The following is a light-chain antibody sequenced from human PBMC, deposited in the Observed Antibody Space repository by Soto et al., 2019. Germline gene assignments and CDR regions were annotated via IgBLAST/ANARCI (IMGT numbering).Light chain of an antibody. CDR2: EVS. CDR3: SSYTSSSTQV. Sequence: QSALTQPASVSGSPGQSITISCTGTSSDVGGYNYVSWYQQHPGKAPKLMIYEVSNRPSGVSNRFSGSRSGNTASLGISGRQAEEEADYYCSSYTSSSTQVFGGGTKVTVL. V-gene: IGLV2-14*01. CDR1: SSDVGGYNY. J-gene: IGLJ3*02.